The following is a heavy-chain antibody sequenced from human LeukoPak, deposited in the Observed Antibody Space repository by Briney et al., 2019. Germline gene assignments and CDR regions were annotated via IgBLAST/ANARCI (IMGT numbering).Heavy chain of an antibody. Sequence: GGSLRLSCAASGFTFSSYGMHWVRQAPGKGLEWVAVIWYDGSNKYYADSVKGRFTISRDNSKNTLYLQMNSLRAEDTAVYYCASDYCSSTSCYVFDYWAQGTLVTVSS. V-gene: IGHV3-33*01. D-gene: IGHD2-2*01. CDR1: GFTFSSYG. CDR2: IWYDGSNK. CDR3: ASDYCSSTSCYVFDY. J-gene: IGHJ4*02.